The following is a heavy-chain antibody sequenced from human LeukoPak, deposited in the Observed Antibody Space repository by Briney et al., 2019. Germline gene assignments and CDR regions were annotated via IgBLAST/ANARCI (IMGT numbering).Heavy chain of an antibody. CDR3: AVYCSSTSCYARRAFDI. V-gene: IGHV4-59*04. J-gene: IGHJ3*02. Sequence: SETLSLTCTVSGGSVTSYYWSWIRQPPGRGLEWIGYIYYSGSTYYNPSLKSRVTISEDTSKNQFSLKLSSVTAADTAVYYCAVYCSSTSCYARRAFDIWGQGTTVTVSS. CDR1: GGSVTSYY. D-gene: IGHD2-2*01. CDR2: IYYSGST.